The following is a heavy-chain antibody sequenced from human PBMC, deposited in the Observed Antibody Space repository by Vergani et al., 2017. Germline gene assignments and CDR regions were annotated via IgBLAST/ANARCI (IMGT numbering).Heavy chain of an antibody. D-gene: IGHD3-9*01. Sequence: QIHLVESGGGAVQPGGSLRLSCAASGFTFTNYAMYWLRQSPGKGLGWVSFIRFDGGEKLYADSVKCRFTVSRDDVRNTVYLQMNSLRLEDTGVYYCARLYYDILTGYYNSFFDYWGPGTLVTVSS. V-gene: IGHV3-30*02. CDR2: IRFDGGEK. J-gene: IGHJ4*02. CDR1: GFTFTNYA. CDR3: ARLYYDILTGYYNSFFDY.